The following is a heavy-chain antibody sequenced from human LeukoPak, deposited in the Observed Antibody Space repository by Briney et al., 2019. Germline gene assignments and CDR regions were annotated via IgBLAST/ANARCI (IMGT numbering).Heavy chain of an antibody. D-gene: IGHD1-26*01. Sequence: PSETLSLTCAVYGVSFSGYYWSWIRQPPGKGLEWIGEINHSGSTNYNPSLKSRVTISVDTSKNQFSLKVSSVTAADTAVYYCASYSSPGATFDYWGQGTLVTVSS. CDR3: ASYSSPGATFDY. J-gene: IGHJ4*02. V-gene: IGHV4-34*01. CDR2: INHSGST. CDR1: GVSFSGYY.